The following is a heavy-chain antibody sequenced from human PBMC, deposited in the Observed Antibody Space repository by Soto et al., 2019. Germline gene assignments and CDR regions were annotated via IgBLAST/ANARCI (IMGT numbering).Heavy chain of an antibody. V-gene: IGHV3-33*01. J-gene: IGHJ4*02. CDR3: ARDRMYYDSSGYYDY. CDR1: GFTFSSYG. Sequence: QVQLVESGGGVVQPGRSLRLSCAASGFTFSSYGMHWVRQAPGKGLEWVAVIWYDGSNKYYVDSVKGRFTISRDNSKNTLYLQMNSLRAEDTAVYYCARDRMYYDSSGYYDYWGQGTLVTVSS. CDR2: IWYDGSNK. D-gene: IGHD3-22*01.